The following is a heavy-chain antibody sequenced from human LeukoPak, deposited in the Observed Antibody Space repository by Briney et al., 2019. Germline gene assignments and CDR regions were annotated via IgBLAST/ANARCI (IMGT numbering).Heavy chain of an antibody. J-gene: IGHJ6*03. CDR1: GFSFSSYA. V-gene: IGHV3-23*01. CDR3: AKRGGTESFYYYYYMDV. D-gene: IGHD2-15*01. CDR2: ISGGGST. Sequence: GGSLRLSCAASGFSFSSYAMSWVRQAPGKGLEWVSGISGGGSTFDADSVKGRFTISRDNSKNTLYLQMNSLRADDTAVYYCAKRGGTESFYYYYYMDVWGKGTTATVSS.